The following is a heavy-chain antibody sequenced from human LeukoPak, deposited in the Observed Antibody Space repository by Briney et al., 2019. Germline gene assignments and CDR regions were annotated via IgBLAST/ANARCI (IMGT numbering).Heavy chain of an antibody. CDR1: GFTFSTYS. J-gene: IGHJ4*02. V-gene: IGHV3-30*02. D-gene: IGHD4-17*01. CDR2: IRSDGSTT. CDR3: VKDPGYYDLDS. Sequence: GGSLRLSCAASGFTFSTYSMHWVRQAPGKGLQWVSHIRSDGSTTYCADSVKGRFTISRDNSKNTLYLQMISLRPEDTAVYYCVKDPGYYDLDSWGQGPLVTVSS.